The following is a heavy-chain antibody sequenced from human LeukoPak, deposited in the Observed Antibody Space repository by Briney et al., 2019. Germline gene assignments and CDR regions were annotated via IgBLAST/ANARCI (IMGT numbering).Heavy chain of an antibody. CDR3: ATEGHSYYDFWSGRYFDL. J-gene: IGHJ2*01. Sequence: ASVKVSCKVSGYTLTELSMHWVRQAPGKGLEWMGGFDPEYGETIYAQKFQGRVTMTEDTSTDTAYMELSSLRSEDTAVYYCATEGHSYYDFWSGRYFDLWGRGTLVTVSS. V-gene: IGHV1-24*01. CDR2: FDPEYGET. CDR1: GYTLTELS. D-gene: IGHD3-3*01.